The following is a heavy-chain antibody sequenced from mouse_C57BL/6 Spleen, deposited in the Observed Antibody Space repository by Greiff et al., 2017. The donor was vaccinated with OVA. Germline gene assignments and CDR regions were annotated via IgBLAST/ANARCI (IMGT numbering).Heavy chain of an antibody. CDR3: ARGRWDY. Sequence: QVQLQQPGAELVMPGASVKLSCKASGYTFTSYWMHWVKQRPGQGLEWIGEIDPSDSYTNYNQKFKGKSTLTVDKSSSTAYMQLSSLTSEDSAGYYCARGRWDYWGQGTLVTVSA. CDR2: IDPSDSYT. CDR1: GYTFTSYW. D-gene: IGHD4-1*01. J-gene: IGHJ3*01. V-gene: IGHV1-69*01.